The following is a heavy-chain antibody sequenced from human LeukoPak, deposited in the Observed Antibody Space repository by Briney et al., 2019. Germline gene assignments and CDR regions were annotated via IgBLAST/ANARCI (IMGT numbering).Heavy chain of an antibody. CDR3: ARSPGIVGATELDY. Sequence: PSETLSLTCTVSGGSISSYYWSWIRQPPGKGLEWIGYIYYSGSTNYNPSLKSRVTISVDTSKNQFSLKLSFVTAADTAVYYCARSPGIVGATELDYWGQGTLVTVSS. CDR2: IYYSGST. J-gene: IGHJ4*02. D-gene: IGHD1-26*01. CDR1: GGSISSYY. V-gene: IGHV4-59*01.